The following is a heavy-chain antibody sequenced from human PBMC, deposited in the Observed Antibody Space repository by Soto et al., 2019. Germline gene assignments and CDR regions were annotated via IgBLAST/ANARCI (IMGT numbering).Heavy chain of an antibody. D-gene: IGHD4-17*01. Sequence: GGSLRLSCAASGFTFSSYAMSWVRQAPGKGLEWVSAISGSGGSTYYADSVKGRFTISRDNSKNTLYLQMNSLRAEDTAVYYCANAAEYGDYDYYYYYYMDVWGKGTTVTAP. CDR3: ANAAEYGDYDYYYYYYMDV. CDR1: GFTFSSYA. J-gene: IGHJ6*03. V-gene: IGHV3-23*01. CDR2: ISGSGGST.